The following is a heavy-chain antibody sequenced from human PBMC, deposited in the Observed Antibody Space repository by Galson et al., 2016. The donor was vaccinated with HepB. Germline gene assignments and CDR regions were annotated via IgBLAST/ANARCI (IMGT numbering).Heavy chain of an antibody. V-gene: IGHV3-53*01. J-gene: IGHJ3*02. CDR1: EFTVSTNH. CDR2: IFSGDAT. CDR3: EGYSDPFDI. Sequence: SLRLSCAASEFTVSTNHMSWVRQAPGKGLEWVSAIFSGDATYYRDSVKGRFTISRDTSKNTLYLQMNNLRAEDTAIYYCEGYSDPFDIWGQGTMVTVSS. D-gene: IGHD3-22*01.